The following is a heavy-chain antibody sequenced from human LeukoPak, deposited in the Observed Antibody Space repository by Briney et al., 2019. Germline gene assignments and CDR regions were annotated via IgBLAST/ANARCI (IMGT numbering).Heavy chain of an antibody. CDR2: IYGSGGT. CDR1: NYSISNSLY. Sequence: KTSETLSLTCSGSNYSISNSLYWGWLRQPPGKGLGWIGRIYGSGGTFYNPSLKSRVTISRDTSKNKFSLKLSSVTAADTAVYFCARGTYGYYMDVWGKGTTVTVSS. V-gene: IGHV4-38-2*02. CDR3: ARGTYGYYMDV. J-gene: IGHJ6*03. D-gene: IGHD4-17*01.